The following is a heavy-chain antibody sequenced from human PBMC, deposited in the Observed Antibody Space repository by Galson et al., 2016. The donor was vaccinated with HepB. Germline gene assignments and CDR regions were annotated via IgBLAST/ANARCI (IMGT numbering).Heavy chain of an antibody. D-gene: IGHD2-2*01. Sequence: SLRLSCAASGFTFSVYSMNWVRQAPGKGLEWVSWISGSRNYIKDADSVKGRFIISRDNAKKSLYLHMNSLRAEDTALYYCAKDRSSARYWDSSSCQHYAVDVWGQGTAVTVSS. CDR2: ISGSRNYI. V-gene: IGHV3-21*01. CDR3: AKDRSSARYWDSSSCQHYAVDV. CDR1: GFTFSVYS. J-gene: IGHJ6*02.